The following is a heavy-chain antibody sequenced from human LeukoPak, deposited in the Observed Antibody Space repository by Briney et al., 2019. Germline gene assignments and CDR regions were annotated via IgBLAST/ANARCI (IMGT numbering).Heavy chain of an antibody. CDR1: GGSISSGGYS. V-gene: IGHV4-30-2*01. Sequence: MPSQTLSLTCAVSGGSISSGGYSWSWIRQPPGKGLEWIVYIYHSGSTYYNPSLKSRVTISVDRSKNQFSRKLSSVTAADTAVYYCARGRGYIVGATTGTDAFDIWGQGTMVTVSS. D-gene: IGHD1-26*01. J-gene: IGHJ3*02. CDR2: IYHSGST. CDR3: ARGRGYIVGATTGTDAFDI.